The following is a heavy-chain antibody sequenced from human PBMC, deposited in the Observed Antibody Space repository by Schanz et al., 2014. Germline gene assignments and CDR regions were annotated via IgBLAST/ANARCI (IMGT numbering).Heavy chain of an antibody. CDR1: GYTLTAYY. CDR2: INPDSGGT. D-gene: IGHD3-3*01. V-gene: IGHV1-2*02. CDR3: ASDFWSGYSRYYYGLDV. Sequence: QVQLVQSGAEVKKPGASVKVSCKASGYTLTAYYMHWVRQAPGQGLEWMGWINPDSGGTNYAQKFQGRVAMPRDMSINPAYMGLSRLRSDDSAVYYCASDFWSGYSRYYYGLDVWGQGTTVTVSS. J-gene: IGHJ6*02.